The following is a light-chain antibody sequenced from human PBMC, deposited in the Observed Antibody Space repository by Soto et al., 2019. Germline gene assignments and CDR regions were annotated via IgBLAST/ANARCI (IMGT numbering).Light chain of an antibody. V-gene: IGKV3-20*01. Sequence: EIVLTQSPGTLSLSPGERATLSCRASQPISSHNYLAWYQQKPGQAPRVLTYGASRRATGISDRFSGSGSGTDFTLTIIRLEPEDFAVYYCQQYDNSPLTFGGGTKVEIK. J-gene: IGKJ4*01. CDR1: QPISSHNY. CDR3: QQYDNSPLT. CDR2: GAS.